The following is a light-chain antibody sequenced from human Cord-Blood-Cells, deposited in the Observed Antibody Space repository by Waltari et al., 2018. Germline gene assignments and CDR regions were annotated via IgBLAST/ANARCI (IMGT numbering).Light chain of an antibody. CDR1: SGSIASNY. CDR2: ADN. J-gene: IGLJ3*02. V-gene: IGLV6-57*02. CDR3: QSYDSSNWV. Sequence: NFMLTQPHSVSESPGKTVTISCTGSSGSIASNYVQWYQQRPGSAPTTVIYADNPRPSGVPDRFSGSIDSSSNSASLTISGLKTEDEADYYCQSYDSSNWVFGGGTKLTVL.